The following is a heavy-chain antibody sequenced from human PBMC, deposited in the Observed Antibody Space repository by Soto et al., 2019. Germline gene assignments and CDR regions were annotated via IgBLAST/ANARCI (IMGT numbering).Heavy chain of an antibody. V-gene: IGHV3-23*01. CDR1: GFTFSSYA. CDR2: ISGSGGST. D-gene: IGHD3-10*01. CDR3: AKRPLRYYGSGSYEYFQH. J-gene: IGHJ1*01. Sequence: GGSLRLSCAASGFTFSSYAMSWVRQAAGKGLEWVSAISGSGGSTYYADSVKGRFTISRDNSKNTLYLQMNSLRAEDTAVYYCAKRPLRYYGSGSYEYFQHWGQGTLVTVSS.